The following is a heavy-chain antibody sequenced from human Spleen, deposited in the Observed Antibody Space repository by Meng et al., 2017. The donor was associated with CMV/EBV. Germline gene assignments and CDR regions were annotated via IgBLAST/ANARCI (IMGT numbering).Heavy chain of an antibody. CDR2: ISGSGGST. V-gene: IGHV3-23*01. CDR1: GFTFSSYA. D-gene: IGHD3-16*01. Sequence: GGSLRLSCAASGFTFSSYAMSWVRQAPGKGLEWVSAISGSGGSTYYADSVKGRFTISRDNSKNSLYLQMTSLRVEDTAIYYCARGGGEYWGQGILVTVPS. J-gene: IGHJ4*02. CDR3: ARGGGEY.